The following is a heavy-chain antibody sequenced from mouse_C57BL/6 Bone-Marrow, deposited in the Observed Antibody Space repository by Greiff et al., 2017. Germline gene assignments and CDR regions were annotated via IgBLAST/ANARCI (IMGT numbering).Heavy chain of an antibody. CDR1: GYTFTSYW. Sequence: VQLQQPGAELVKPGASVKVSCKASGYTFTSYWMHWVKQRPGQGLEWIGRIHPSDSDTNYNQKFKGKATLTVDKSSSTAYMQLSSLTSEDSAVYYCANLTGAGARDYWGKGTSVTVSS. J-gene: IGHJ4*01. CDR2: IHPSDSDT. CDR3: ANLTGAGARDY. D-gene: IGHD4-1*01. V-gene: IGHV1-74*01.